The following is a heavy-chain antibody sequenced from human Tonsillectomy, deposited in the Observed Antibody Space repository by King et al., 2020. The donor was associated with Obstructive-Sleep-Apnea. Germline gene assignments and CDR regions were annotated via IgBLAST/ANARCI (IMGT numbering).Heavy chain of an antibody. CDR1: GFPFINTW. CDR2: IKSKADGGTT. Sequence: VQLVESGGGLVKPGGSLRLSCAASGFPFINTWMSWVRQAPGKGLEWGGRIKSKADGGTTDYAAPGKGRFTILRDDSKNTLYMQISSLKTEDSAVDYCSQVLRWELNLVFDYWGQGTLVTVSS. CDR3: SQVLRWELNLVFDY. J-gene: IGHJ4*02. V-gene: IGHV3-15*01. D-gene: IGHD1-26*01.